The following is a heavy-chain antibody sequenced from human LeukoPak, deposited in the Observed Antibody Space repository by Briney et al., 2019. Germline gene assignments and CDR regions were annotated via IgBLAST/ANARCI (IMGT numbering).Heavy chain of an antibody. CDR3: ANQDGRTVPTPR. CDR2: INPSGGST. J-gene: IGHJ4*02. V-gene: IGHV1-46*01. Sequence: ASVKVSCKASGYTFTSYYMHWVRQAPGQGLEWMGIINPSGGSTSYAQKFQGRVTMTRDTSTSTVYMELSSLRSEDTAVYYCANQDGRTVPTPRWGQGTLVTVSS. CDR1: GYTFTSYY. D-gene: IGHD4-23*01.